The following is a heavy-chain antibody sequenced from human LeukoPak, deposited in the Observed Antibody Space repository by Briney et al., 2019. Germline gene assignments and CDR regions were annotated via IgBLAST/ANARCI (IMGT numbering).Heavy chain of an antibody. CDR2: ISGSGGST. Sequence: QSGGSLRLSCAASGFTFSSYAMSWVRQAPGKGLEWVSAISGSGGSTYYADSVKGRFTISRDNSKNTLYLQMNSLRAEDTAVYYCANSGWYFSHRFDYWGQGTLVTVSS. D-gene: IGHD6-19*01. CDR3: ANSGWYFSHRFDY. V-gene: IGHV3-23*01. J-gene: IGHJ4*02. CDR1: GFTFSSYA.